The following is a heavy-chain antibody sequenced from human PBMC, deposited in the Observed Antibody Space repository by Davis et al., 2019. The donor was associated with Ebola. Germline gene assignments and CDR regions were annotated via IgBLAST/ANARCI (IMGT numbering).Heavy chain of an antibody. D-gene: IGHD6-19*01. J-gene: IGHJ5*02. CDR1: GFTFSDYS. V-gene: IGHV3-48*01. CDR2: ISSGGTTT. Sequence: GESLKISCAASGFTFSDYSMSWVRQAPGKGLEWLSYISSGGTTTYYADSVRGRFTISRDNSRNALYLQMNSLRVDDTAVYYCARDPDTSGYYSWFDPWGQGTLVTVSS. CDR3: ARDPDTSGYYSWFDP.